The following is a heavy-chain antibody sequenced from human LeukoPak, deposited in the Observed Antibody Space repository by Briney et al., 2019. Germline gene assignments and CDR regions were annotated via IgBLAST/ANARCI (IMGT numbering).Heavy chain of an antibody. CDR1: GFTFSNFA. CDR3: ATDPRIGYRSGWYYDYYYGMDV. V-gene: IGHV3-23*01. Sequence: GGSLRLSCAASGFTFSNFAMSWVRQAPGKGLECVSVISGSGGSTYYADSVKGRFTISRDNSKNTLYLQMNSLRAEDTAVYYCATDPRIGYRSGWYYDYYYGMDVWGQGTTVTVSS. CDR2: ISGSGGST. J-gene: IGHJ6*02. D-gene: IGHD6-19*01.